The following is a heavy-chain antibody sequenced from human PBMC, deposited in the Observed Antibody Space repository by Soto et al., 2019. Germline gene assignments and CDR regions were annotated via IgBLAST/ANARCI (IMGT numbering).Heavy chain of an antibody. V-gene: IGHV5-10-1*01. Sequence: VESLRICCQVSGYTFSAFCSTVGRQRPGKVLGWMSTIDGRDSYSNYSLSFQGHVTISADKSIGSAYLHWSTLEASDTAIYYCARLSTGFCTKTTCQHYFGMDVWGQGTTVTVSS. CDR1: GYTFSAFC. CDR3: ARLSTGFCTKTTCQHYFGMDV. CDR2: IDGRDSYS. D-gene: IGHD2-8*01. J-gene: IGHJ6*02.